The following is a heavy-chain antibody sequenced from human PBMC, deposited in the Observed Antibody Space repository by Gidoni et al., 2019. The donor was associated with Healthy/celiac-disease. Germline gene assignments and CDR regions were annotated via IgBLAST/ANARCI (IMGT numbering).Heavy chain of an antibody. CDR2: IKQDGSEK. J-gene: IGHJ4*02. Sequence: SSYWMSWVRQAPGKGLEWVANIKQDGSEKYYVDSVKGRFTISRDNAKNSLYLQMNSLRAEDTAVYYCARVPNSSSWYYYFDYWGQGTLVTVSS. CDR3: ARVPNSSSWYYYFDY. V-gene: IGHV3-7*03. CDR1: SSYW. D-gene: IGHD6-13*01.